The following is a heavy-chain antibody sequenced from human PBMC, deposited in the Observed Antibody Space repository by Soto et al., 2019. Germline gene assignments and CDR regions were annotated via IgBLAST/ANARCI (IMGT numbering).Heavy chain of an antibody. Sequence: QVQLVQSGAEVKKPGASVMVSCKASGYTFTSYAMHWVRQAPGQRLEWMGWINAGNGNTKYSQKFQGRVTITRDTAASTAYMELSCLRSEDTAVYYCTRGVGLYSNYDYWGQGSLVTVSS. CDR3: TRGVGLYSNYDY. CDR1: GYTFTSYA. J-gene: IGHJ4*02. D-gene: IGHD2-2*02. V-gene: IGHV1-3*01. CDR2: INAGNGNT.